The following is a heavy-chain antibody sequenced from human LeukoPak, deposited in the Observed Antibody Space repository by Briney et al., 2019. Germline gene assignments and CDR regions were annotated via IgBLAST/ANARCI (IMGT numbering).Heavy chain of an antibody. CDR3: ATNEWIDY. D-gene: IGHD5-12*01. J-gene: IGHJ4*02. CDR1: GFTFSTYS. CDR2: ISGSRGTI. Sequence: GGSLRLSCSPSGFTFSTYSINWVRQAPGKGLEWVSYISGSRGTIYYADSVKGRFTISRDNAKNSLYLQMNSLRAEDTAVYYCATNEWIDYWGQGPLVSVSS. V-gene: IGHV3-48*01.